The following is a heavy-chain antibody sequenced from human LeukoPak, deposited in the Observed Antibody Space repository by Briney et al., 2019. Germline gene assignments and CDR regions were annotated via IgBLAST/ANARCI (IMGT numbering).Heavy chain of an antibody. Sequence: GGSLRLSCAASGFTFSSYSMNWVRQAPGKGLEWVAHIKQDGSEKYYVDSVKGRFTISRDNAKNSLSLQMNNLRAEDTAVYFCARGDECGGSCYPYTDFWGRGTAVTVSS. V-gene: IGHV3-7*01. CDR1: GFTFSSYS. J-gene: IGHJ4*02. CDR3: ARGDECGGSCYPYTDF. CDR2: IKQDGSEK. D-gene: IGHD2-15*01.